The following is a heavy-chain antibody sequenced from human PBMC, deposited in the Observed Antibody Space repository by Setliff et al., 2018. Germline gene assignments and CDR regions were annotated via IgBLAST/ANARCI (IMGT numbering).Heavy chain of an antibody. CDR2: IIPFFGNT. CDR1: GGTFGSSA. Sequence: SVKVSCKVSGGTFGSSAFTWVRQAPGPGLEYMGGIIPFFGNTNYAQKFQGRLSITADKSTSTAYMELSSLRSEDTAVYYCARALVVADAFDIWGQGTMVTVSS. D-gene: IGHD2-15*01. CDR3: ARALVVADAFDI. J-gene: IGHJ3*02. V-gene: IGHV1-69*06.